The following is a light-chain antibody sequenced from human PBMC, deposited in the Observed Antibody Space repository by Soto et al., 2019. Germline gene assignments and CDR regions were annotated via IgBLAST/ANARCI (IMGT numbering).Light chain of an antibody. CDR3: AAWDDSLNGRVV. CDR2: SND. V-gene: IGLV1-44*01. CDR1: SSNIGSYT. Sequence: QSVLTQPPSASGTPGQRVTISCSGSSSNIGSYTVNWFQQLPGTAPKLLIYSNDQRPSGVPDRFSGSKSGTSASLAISGLQSEDESDYYCAAWDDSLNGRVVFGGATQLTVL. J-gene: IGLJ2*01.